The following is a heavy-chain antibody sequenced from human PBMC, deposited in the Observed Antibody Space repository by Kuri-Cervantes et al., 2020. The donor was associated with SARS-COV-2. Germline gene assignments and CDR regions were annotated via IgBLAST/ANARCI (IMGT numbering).Heavy chain of an antibody. CDR2: INQSGGT. D-gene: IGHD3-3*01. CDR3: ARSAGVLRFLEWLQGPFDY. Sequence: ESLKISCAVNSGAFRNYYWTWIRQPPGKGLEWIGEINQSGGTNYNPSLKSRVTISVDTSKNHFSLKLTSVTAADTAVYYCARSAGVLRFLEWLQGPFDYWGQGTLVTVSS. J-gene: IGHJ4*02. V-gene: IGHV4-34*01. CDR1: SGAFRNYY.